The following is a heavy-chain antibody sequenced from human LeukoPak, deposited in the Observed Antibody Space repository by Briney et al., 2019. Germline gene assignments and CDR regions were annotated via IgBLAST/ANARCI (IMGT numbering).Heavy chain of an antibody. CDR2: ISYDGSNK. D-gene: IGHD6-13*01. CDR3: AKDLYEAAAAYHFDY. Sequence: GGSLRLSCAASGFTFSSYGMHWVRQAPGKGLEWVAVISYDGSNKYYADSVKGRFTISRDNSKNTLYLQMNSLRAEDTAVYYCAKDLYEAAAAYHFDYWGQGTLVTVSS. J-gene: IGHJ4*02. V-gene: IGHV3-30*18. CDR1: GFTFSSYG.